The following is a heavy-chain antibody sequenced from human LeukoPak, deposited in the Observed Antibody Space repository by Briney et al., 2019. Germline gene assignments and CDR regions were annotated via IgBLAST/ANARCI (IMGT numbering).Heavy chain of an antibody. J-gene: IGHJ3*02. CDR3: ARAGIVGARLEVSAFDI. D-gene: IGHD1-26*01. Sequence: PSETLSLTCTVSGGSISSYYWSWIRQPPGKGLEWIGYIYYSGSTNYNPSLKSRVTISVDTSKNQFSLKLSSVTAADTAVYYCARAGIVGARLEVSAFDIWGQGTMVTVSS. V-gene: IGHV4-59*08. CDR2: IYYSGST. CDR1: GGSISSYY.